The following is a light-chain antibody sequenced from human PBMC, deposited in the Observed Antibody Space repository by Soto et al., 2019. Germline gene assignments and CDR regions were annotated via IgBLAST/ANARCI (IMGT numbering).Light chain of an antibody. CDR2: DVS. CDR3: QQYNTFWT. Sequence: DIQMTQSPSTLSASVGDRVTVTCRASQIISSGLAWYKQKPGKAPKLLIYDVSTLGSGVPSRFSGSGSGTDFTLTIRSLQPDDSATYYCQQYNTFWTFGQGTRLEIK. CDR1: QIISSG. V-gene: IGKV1-5*01. J-gene: IGKJ1*01.